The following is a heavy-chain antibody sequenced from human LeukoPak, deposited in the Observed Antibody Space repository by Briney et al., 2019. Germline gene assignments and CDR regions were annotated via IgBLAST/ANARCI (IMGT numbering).Heavy chain of an antibody. CDR2: INPNSGGT. J-gene: IGHJ6*02. V-gene: IGHV1-2*02. CDR3: ARDLTYSSSWYPSHYYYYGMDV. Sequence: ASVKVSCKASGYTFTGYYMHWVRQAPGQGLEWMGWINPNSGGTNYAPKFQGRVTMTRDTSISTAYMELSRLRSDDTAVYYCARDLTYSSSWYPSHYYYYGMDVWGQGTTVTVSS. D-gene: IGHD6-13*01. CDR1: GYTFTGYY.